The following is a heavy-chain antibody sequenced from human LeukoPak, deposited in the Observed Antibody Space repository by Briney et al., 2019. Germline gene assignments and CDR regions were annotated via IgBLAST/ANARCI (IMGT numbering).Heavy chain of an antibody. CDR1: GGSISPYY. V-gene: IGHV4-59*01. CDR2: IFYSGST. J-gene: IGHJ6*03. CDR3: ARGTTFGVVIPDYYYMDV. D-gene: IGHD3-3*01. Sequence: SETLSLTCIVSGGSISPYYWSWMRQPPGKGLEWIGYIFYSGSTTYNPSLKSRVTISVDTSQNQFSLILRSVTAADTAVYYCARGTTFGVVIPDYYYMDVWGKGTTVTVSS.